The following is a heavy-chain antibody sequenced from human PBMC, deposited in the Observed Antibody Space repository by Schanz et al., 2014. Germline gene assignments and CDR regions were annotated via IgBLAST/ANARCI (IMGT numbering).Heavy chain of an antibody. Sequence: QVLLVQSGAEVKKPGASVKVSCKASGYRFIGYYVHWVRQAPGQGLEWMGRINPNSGGTNYAQKFQGRVTMTRDTSISTAYMELSSLRSDDTAVYYCARELRLEYYFDSWGQGILVTVSS. J-gene: IGHJ4*02. CDR3: ARELRLEYYFDS. D-gene: IGHD4-17*01. V-gene: IGHV1-2*02. CDR2: INPNSGGT. CDR1: GYRFIGYY.